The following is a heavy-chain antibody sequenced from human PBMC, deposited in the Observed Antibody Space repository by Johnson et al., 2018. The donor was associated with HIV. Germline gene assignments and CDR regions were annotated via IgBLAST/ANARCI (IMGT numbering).Heavy chain of an antibody. CDR2: ISWNSGST. J-gene: IGHJ3*02. D-gene: IGHD3-3*01. CDR1: GFTFDDYA. Sequence: VQLVESGGGLVQPAGPLRLSCAASGFTFDDYAMHWVRQAPGKGLEWVSGISWNSGSTGYADSVKGRFTISRDNAKNSLYLQMNSLRAEDTALYFCAKDIRVKELRFLERLLVLGIFDIWGQGTMVTVSA. V-gene: IGHV3-9*01. CDR3: AKDIRVKELRFLERLLVLGIFDI.